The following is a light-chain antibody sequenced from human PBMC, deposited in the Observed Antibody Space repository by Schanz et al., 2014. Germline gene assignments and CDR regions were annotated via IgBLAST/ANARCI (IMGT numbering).Light chain of an antibody. Sequence: QSALTQPPSASGSPGQSVTISCTGTSSDVGGYNYVSWYQQHPGKAPKVMIYDVSNRPSGVSNRFSGSKSGNTASLTISGLQAEDEADYYCSSYTSSSTLRVFGTGTKLTVL. CDR2: DVS. J-gene: IGLJ1*01. V-gene: IGLV2-14*03. CDR3: SSYTSSSTLRV. CDR1: SSDVGGYNY.